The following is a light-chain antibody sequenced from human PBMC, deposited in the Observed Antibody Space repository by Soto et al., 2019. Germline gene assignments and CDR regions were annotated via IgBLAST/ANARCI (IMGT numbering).Light chain of an antibody. CDR2: AAS. Sequence: DIQMTQSPSSLSASVGDRVTITCRASQDINNYLAWYKQRPGKVPKLLIYAASTLQSVVPSRFSGSGSGTDFPLTISSLQPEDVASYFCQKYDIAPRTFGGGNRVEVK. J-gene: IGKJ4*01. CDR3: QKYDIAPRT. CDR1: QDINNY. V-gene: IGKV1-27*01.